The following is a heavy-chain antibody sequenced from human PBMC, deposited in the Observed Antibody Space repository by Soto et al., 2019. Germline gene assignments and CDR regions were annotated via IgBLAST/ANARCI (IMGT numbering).Heavy chain of an antibody. CDR3: AKLGGGYIFGPYLDY. Sequence: QVQIVQSGAEVKKPGASVKVSCKTSGYTFTLYTIHWVRQAPGQRLEWMGWINTGNGNTKYSQRFQGRVTMSRDTSPSTAYMELSSLPSEDTAVYYCAKLGGGYIFGPYLDYWGQGTLVTVSS. V-gene: IGHV1-3*04. J-gene: IGHJ4*02. CDR2: INTGNGNT. D-gene: IGHD5-18*01. CDR1: GYTFTLYT.